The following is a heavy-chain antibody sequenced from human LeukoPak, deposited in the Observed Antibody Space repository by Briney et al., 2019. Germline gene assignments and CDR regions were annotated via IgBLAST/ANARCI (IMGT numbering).Heavy chain of an antibody. CDR2: IIPIFGTA. CDR3: ASWVYCGGDCLDY. Sequence: SVKVSCKASGGTFSSYAISWVRHAPVQGLEWMGRIIPIFGTANYAQKFQGRVTITADKSTSTAYMELSSLRSEDTAVYYCASWVYCGGDCLDYWGQGTLVTVSS. D-gene: IGHD2-21*02. V-gene: IGHV1-69*06. CDR1: GGTFSSYA. J-gene: IGHJ4*02.